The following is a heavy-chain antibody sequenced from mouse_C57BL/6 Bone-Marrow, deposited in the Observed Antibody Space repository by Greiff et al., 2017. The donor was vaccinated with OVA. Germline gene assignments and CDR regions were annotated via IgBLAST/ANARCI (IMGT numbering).Heavy chain of an antibody. CDR3: ANYYVSISYYYAMDY. V-gene: IGHV2-5*01. J-gene: IGHJ4*01. D-gene: IGHD1-1*01. CDR1: GFSLTSYG. Sequence: QVQLQQSGPGLVQPSQSLSITCTVSGFSLTSYGVHWVRQSPGKGLAWLGVIWRGGSTDYNAAFMSRLSITKDDSKSQVFFKMNSLQADDTAIYYCANYYVSISYYYAMDYWGQGTSVTVSS. CDR2: IWRGGST.